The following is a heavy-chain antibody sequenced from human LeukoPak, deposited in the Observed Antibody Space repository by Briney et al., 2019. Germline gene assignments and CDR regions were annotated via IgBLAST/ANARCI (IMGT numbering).Heavy chain of an antibody. CDR3: ARDSRGHYEFYGYYFDY. D-gene: IGHD3-10*01. V-gene: IGHV3-21*01. Sequence: GGSLRLSCAASGFTSSSYSMNWVRQAPGKGLEWVSSISSSSSYIYYADSVKGRFTISRDNAKNSLYLQMNSLRAEDTAVYYCARDSRGHYEFYGYYFDYWGQGTLVTVSS. J-gene: IGHJ4*02. CDR2: ISSSSSYI. CDR1: GFTSSSYS.